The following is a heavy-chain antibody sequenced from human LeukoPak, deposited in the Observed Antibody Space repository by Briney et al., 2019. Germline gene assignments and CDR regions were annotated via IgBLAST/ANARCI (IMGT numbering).Heavy chain of an antibody. V-gene: IGHV1-18*01. D-gene: IGHD3-22*01. CDR2: ISAYNGNT. CDR3: ARDRSRYYYDSSGSDY. Sequence: ASVKVSCKASGYTFTSYGISWVRQAPGQGLEWMGWISAYNGNTNYAQKLQGRVTMTTDTSTSTAYMELRSLRSDGTAVYYCARDRSRYYYDSSGSDYWGQGTLVTVSS. CDR1: GYTFTSYG. J-gene: IGHJ4*02.